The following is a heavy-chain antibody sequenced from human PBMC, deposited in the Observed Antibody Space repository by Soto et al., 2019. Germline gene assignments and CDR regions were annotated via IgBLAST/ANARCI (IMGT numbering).Heavy chain of an antibody. J-gene: IGHJ3*02. CDR1: GYSFTSYW. CDR2: IYPGDSDT. CDR3: ARVIREGIAVVRRAFDI. Sequence: GESLKISCKGSGYSFTSYWIGWVRQMPGKGLEWMGIIYPGDSDTRYSPSFQGQVTISADKSISTAYLQWSSLKASDTAMYYCARVIREGIAVVRRAFDIWGQGTMVTVSS. V-gene: IGHV5-51*01. D-gene: IGHD6-19*01.